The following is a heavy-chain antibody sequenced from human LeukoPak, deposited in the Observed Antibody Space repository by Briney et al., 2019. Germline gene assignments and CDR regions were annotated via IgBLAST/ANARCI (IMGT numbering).Heavy chain of an antibody. D-gene: IGHD3-10*01. CDR2: IDPNSGVT. J-gene: IGHJ4*02. CDR1: GYTFTGYY. V-gene: IGHV1-2*06. Sequence: AASVKVSCKASGYTFTGYYMHWVRQAPGQGLEWMGRIDPNSGVTNYAQSFQGRVTMTRDTSITTAYMDLSGLRSDDTAVYYCARDHYYGSGSYYNVFDYWGQGTLVTVSS. CDR3: ARDHYYGSGSYYNVFDY.